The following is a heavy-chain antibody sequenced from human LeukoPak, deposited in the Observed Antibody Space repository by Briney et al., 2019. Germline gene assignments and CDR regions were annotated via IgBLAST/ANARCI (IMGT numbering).Heavy chain of an antibody. D-gene: IGHD1-26*01. Sequence: ASVKVSCKASGYTFTSYDMNWVRQATGQGLEWMGWMNPNSGNTDYAQKFQGRVTMTRNTSISTAYMELSSLRSEDTAVYYCARGPRISGRFRSEYFQHWGQGTLVTVSS. V-gene: IGHV1-8*01. CDR3: ARGPRISGRFRSEYFQH. CDR2: MNPNSGNT. CDR1: GYTFTSYD. J-gene: IGHJ1*01.